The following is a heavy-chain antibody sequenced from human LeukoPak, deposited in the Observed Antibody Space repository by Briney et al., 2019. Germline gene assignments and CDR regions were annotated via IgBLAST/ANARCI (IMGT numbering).Heavy chain of an antibody. D-gene: IGHD2-15*01. V-gene: IGHV4-39*01. Sequence: PSETLSLTCTVSGGSISSSSYYWGWIRQPPGKGLEWIGSIHYSGSTYYNPSLKSRVTISVDTSKNQFSLRLSSVTAADTAVYYCARYCSGGSCLYVDAFDIWGQGTMVTVSS. CDR3: ARYCSGGSCLYVDAFDI. CDR1: GGSISSSSYY. CDR2: IHYSGST. J-gene: IGHJ3*02.